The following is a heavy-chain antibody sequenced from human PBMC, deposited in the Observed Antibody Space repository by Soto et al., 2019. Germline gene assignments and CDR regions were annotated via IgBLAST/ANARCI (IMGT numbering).Heavy chain of an antibody. D-gene: IGHD2-15*01. V-gene: IGHV3-23*01. CDR2: ISGSGGST. J-gene: IGHJ4*02. Sequence: PGGSLRLSCAASGFTFSSYAMSWVRQAPGKGLEWVSAISGSGGSTYYADSVKGRFTISRDNSKNTLYLQMNSLRAEDTAVYYCAKDELDCSGGSCYSDPWYWGQGTLVTVSS. CDR1: GFTFSSYA. CDR3: AKDELDCSGGSCYSDPWY.